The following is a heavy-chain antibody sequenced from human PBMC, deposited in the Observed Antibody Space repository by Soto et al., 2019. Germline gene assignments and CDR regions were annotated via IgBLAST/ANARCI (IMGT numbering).Heavy chain of an antibody. D-gene: IGHD3-22*01. V-gene: IGHV3-23*01. CDR2: ISASGAGT. Sequence: EVQLLESGGGLVQPGGSLRLSCAASGLTFSSYAMSWVRQAPGKGLEWVSVISASGAGTYNADSVKGRFTISRDNSKNTLHLQMNSLRPEDTAVYFRAKVHYYDSTGYFRYFDYWGQGTLVTVSS. CDR3: AKVHYYDSTGYFRYFDY. J-gene: IGHJ4*02. CDR1: GLTFSSYA.